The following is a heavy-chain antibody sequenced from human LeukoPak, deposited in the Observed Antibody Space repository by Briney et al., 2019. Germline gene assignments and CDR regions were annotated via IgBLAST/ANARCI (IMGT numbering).Heavy chain of an antibody. CDR3: ARGPRGFDP. Sequence: LTGGSLRLSCAASGFSVSSNYMSWVRQAPGKGLEWVSVIYSGGSTYYADSVKGRFTISRDNSRNTLYLQMNSLRADDTAVYYCARGPRGFDPWGQGTLVTVSS. V-gene: IGHV3-53*01. J-gene: IGHJ5*02. CDR2: IYSGGST. CDR1: GFSVSSNY.